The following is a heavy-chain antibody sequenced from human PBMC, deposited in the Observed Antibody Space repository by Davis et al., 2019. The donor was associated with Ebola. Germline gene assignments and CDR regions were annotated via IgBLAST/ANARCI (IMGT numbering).Heavy chain of an antibody. D-gene: IGHD6-19*01. J-gene: IGHJ4*02. V-gene: IGHV3-13*01. CDR3: AKDTHRIAVAGD. CDR2: IGTAGDT. CDR1: GFTFSSYY. Sequence: PGGSLRLSCAASGFTFSSYYMHWVRQATGKGLEWVSAIGTAGDTYYPGSVKGRFTISRENAKNSLYLQMNSLRAEDTAVYYCAKDTHRIAVAGDWGQGTLVTVSS.